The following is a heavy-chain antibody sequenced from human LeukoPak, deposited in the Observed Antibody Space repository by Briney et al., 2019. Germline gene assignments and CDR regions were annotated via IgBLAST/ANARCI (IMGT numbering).Heavy chain of an antibody. D-gene: IGHD6-25*01. CDR1: GFTVSTNY. CDR2: IYSGGGA. V-gene: IGHV3-66*02. CDR3: ARGSSLASAARGFDY. Sequence: GGSLRLSCAASGFTVSTNYMGWVRQAPGKGLDWVSVIYSGGGAYYADSVKDRFTIFRDTSMNTLYLQMNSLRPEDTAVYYCARGSSLASAARGFDYWGQGTLVTVSS. J-gene: IGHJ4*02.